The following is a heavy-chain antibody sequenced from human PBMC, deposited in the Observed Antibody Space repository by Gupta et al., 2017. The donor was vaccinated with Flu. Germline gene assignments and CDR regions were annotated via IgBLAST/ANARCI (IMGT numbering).Heavy chain of an antibody. V-gene: IGHV3-7*01. J-gene: IGHJ4*02. CDR1: SYW. CDR2: IKQDGSEK. D-gene: IGHD5-12*01. CDR3: ARVLRWLQFVPFDY. Sequence: SYWMSWVRQAAGKGLEWVANIKQDGSEKYYVDSVKGRFTISRDNAKNSLYLQINSLRAEDTAVYYCARVLRWLQFVPFDYWGQGTLVTVSS.